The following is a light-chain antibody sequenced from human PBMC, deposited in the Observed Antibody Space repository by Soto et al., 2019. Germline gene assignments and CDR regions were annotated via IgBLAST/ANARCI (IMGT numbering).Light chain of an antibody. CDR1: SSDVGSNNL. Sequence: QSALTQPASVSGSPGQSITISCTGTSSDVGSNNLVSWYQQHPGKAPKLMIYEVSRRPSGVSNRFSGSKSGNTASLTISGLQAEDEADYYCSSFARSSTPFGSGNKLTVL. V-gene: IGLV2-23*02. J-gene: IGLJ1*01. CDR2: EVS. CDR3: SSFARSSTP.